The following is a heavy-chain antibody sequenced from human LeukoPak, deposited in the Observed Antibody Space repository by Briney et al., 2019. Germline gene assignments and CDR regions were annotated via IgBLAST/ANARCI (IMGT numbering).Heavy chain of an antibody. J-gene: IGHJ4*02. CDR1: GFTFSSYG. D-gene: IGHD4-17*01. V-gene: IGHV3-30*02. Sequence: GGSLRLSCAASGFTFSSYGMHWVRQAPGKGLEWVAFIRYDGSNKYYADSVKGRFTISRDNSKNTLYLQMNSLRAEDTAVYYWAKDPPPYGDYGGYFDYWGQGTLVTVSS. CDR3: AKDPPPYGDYGGYFDY. CDR2: IRYDGSNK.